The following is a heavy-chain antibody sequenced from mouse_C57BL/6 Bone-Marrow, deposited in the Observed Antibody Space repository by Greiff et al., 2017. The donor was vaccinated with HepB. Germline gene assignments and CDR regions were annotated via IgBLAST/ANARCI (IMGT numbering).Heavy chain of an antibody. V-gene: IGHV1-81*01. D-gene: IGHD1-1*01. Sequence: QVQLQQSGAELARPGASVKLSCKASGYTFTSYGISWVKQRTGQGLEWIGEIYPRSGNTYYNEKFKGKATLTADKSSSTAYMELRSLTSEDSAVYYCARRIYYGSMYFDVWGTGTTVTVSS. CDR3: ARRIYYGSMYFDV. CDR2: IYPRSGNT. J-gene: IGHJ1*03. CDR1: GYTFTSYG.